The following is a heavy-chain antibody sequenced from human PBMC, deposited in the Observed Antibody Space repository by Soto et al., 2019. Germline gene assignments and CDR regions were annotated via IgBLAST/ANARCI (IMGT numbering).Heavy chain of an antibody. Sequence: EVQLLESGGGLVQPGGSLRLSCAASGFTFSSYAMSWVRQAPGKGLEWVSAISGSGGSTYYADSVKGRFTISRDNSKNTLYLQMNSLRAEDTAVYYCAKEESKYCSGGSCYSPEYFQHWGQGTLVTVSS. CDR2: ISGSGGST. D-gene: IGHD2-15*01. CDR3: AKEESKYCSGGSCYSPEYFQH. V-gene: IGHV3-23*01. J-gene: IGHJ1*01. CDR1: GFTFSSYA.